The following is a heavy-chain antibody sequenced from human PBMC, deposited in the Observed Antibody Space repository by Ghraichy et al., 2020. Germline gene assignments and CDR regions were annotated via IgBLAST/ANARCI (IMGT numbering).Heavy chain of an antibody. D-gene: IGHD4-17*01. CDR3: ARSNNDYGDSPANY. CDR1: GGSISSYY. J-gene: IGHJ4*02. CDR2: IYYSGST. V-gene: IGHV4-59*01. Sequence: SETLSLTCTVSGGSISSYYWSWIRQPPGKGLEWIGYIYYSGSTNYNPSLKSRVTISVDTSKNQFSLKLSSVTAADTAVYYCARSNNDYGDSPANYWGQGTLVTVSS.